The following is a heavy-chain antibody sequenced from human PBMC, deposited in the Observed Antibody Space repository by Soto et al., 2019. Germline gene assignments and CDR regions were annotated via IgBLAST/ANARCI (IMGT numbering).Heavy chain of an antibody. CDR1: GGSFSGYY. CDR3: ARRGIISSRRYFDY. D-gene: IGHD3-10*01. V-gene: IGHV4-34*01. J-gene: IGHJ4*02. Sequence: PSETLSLTCAVYGGSFSGYYWSWIRQPPGKGLEWIGEINHSGSTNYNPSLKSRVTISVDTSKNQFSLKLSSVTAADTAVYYCARRGIISSRRYFDYWGQGTLVTVS. CDR2: INHSGST.